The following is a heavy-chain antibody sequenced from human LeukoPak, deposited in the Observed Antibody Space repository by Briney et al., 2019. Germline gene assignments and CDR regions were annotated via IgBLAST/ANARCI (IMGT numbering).Heavy chain of an antibody. J-gene: IGHJ5*02. D-gene: IGHD1-14*01. V-gene: IGHV3-23*01. CDR1: GLTLSKYE. CDR2: ISGGGGST. Sequence: GGSLRLSCAASGLTLSKYEVNWVRQAPGKGLEWVSGISGGGGSTYYADSVEGRFTISRYNSKNTLYLQMDSLRAEDTALYYCAKGSGINHYHWIDPWGQGTLVTVSS. CDR3: AKGSGINHYHWIDP.